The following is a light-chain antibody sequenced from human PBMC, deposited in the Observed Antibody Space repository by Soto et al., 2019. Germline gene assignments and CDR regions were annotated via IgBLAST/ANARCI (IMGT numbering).Light chain of an antibody. Sequence: IVLTQSPGTLSLSPGERTTLSCRASQSISRYLAWYQQKPGQGPRLLIYGASSRATGTPDRFSGSGSGTDFTLTINRXEPEDFALYYCQQYGSSPPTFGQGTKVDTK. J-gene: IGKJ1*01. CDR2: GAS. CDR1: QSISRY. V-gene: IGKV3-20*01. CDR3: QQYGSSPPT.